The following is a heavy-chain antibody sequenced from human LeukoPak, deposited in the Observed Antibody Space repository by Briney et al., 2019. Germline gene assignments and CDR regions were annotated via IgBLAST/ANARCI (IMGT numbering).Heavy chain of an antibody. V-gene: IGHV3-23*01. D-gene: IGHD3-16*01. J-gene: IGHJ4*02. CDR3: AKGGGTYDYVWGSYIAYFDY. Sequence: GGSLRLSCAASGFTFSSYAMSWVCQAPGKGLEWVSAISGSGGSTYYADSVKGRFTISRDNSKNTLYLQMNSLRAEDTAVYYCAKGGGTYDYVWGSYIAYFDYWGQGTLVTVSS. CDR2: ISGSGGST. CDR1: GFTFSSYA.